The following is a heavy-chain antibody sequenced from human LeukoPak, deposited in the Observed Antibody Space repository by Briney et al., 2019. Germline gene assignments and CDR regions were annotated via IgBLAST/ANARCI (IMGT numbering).Heavy chain of an antibody. CDR1: GFTFSDYY. V-gene: IGHV3-11*01. CDR3: ARVLLFYDSSGYYPLGMGLDY. D-gene: IGHD3-22*01. Sequence: PGGSLRLSCAAPGFTFSDYYMSWIRQAPGKGLEWVSYISSSGSTIYYAGSVKGRFTISRDNAKNSLYLQMNSLRAEDTAVYYYARVLLFYDSSGYYPLGMGLDYWGQGTLVTVSS. J-gene: IGHJ4*02. CDR2: ISSSGSTI.